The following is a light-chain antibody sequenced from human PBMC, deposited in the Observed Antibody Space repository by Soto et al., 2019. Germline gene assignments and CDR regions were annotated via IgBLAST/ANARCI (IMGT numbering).Light chain of an antibody. CDR1: SSNIGAGYE. Sequence: QSVLTQPPSVSEAPGQRVTISCTGSSSNIGAGYEAHWYQQVPGTAPKHRLYENNNRPSGVPDRFAGSKSGTSASLAITGLQAEDGAEYYCQAYGGRVSRYVVGTGSKLAVL. CDR3: QAYGGRVSRYV. J-gene: IGLJ1*01. CDR2: ENN. V-gene: IGLV1-40*01.